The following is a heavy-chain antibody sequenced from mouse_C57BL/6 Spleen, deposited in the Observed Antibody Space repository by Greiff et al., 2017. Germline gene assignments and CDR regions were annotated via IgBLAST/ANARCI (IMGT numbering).Heavy chain of an antibody. Sequence: QVQLQQPGAELVRPGSSVKLSCKASGYTFTSYWMHWVKQRPIQGLEWIGNIDPSDSETHYNQKFKDKATLTVDKSSSTAYMQLSSLTSEDSAVYYCARSGNYYCSSYGYAMDYWGQGTSVTVSS. V-gene: IGHV1-52*01. CDR1: GYTFTSYW. CDR3: ARSGNYYCSSYGYAMDY. CDR2: IDPSDSET. J-gene: IGHJ4*01. D-gene: IGHD1-1*01.